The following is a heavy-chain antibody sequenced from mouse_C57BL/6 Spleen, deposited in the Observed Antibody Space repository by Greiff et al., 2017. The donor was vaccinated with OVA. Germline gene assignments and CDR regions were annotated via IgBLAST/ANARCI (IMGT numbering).Heavy chain of an antibody. Sequence: VQLKQSGAELVRPGASVKLSCTASGFNIKDYYMHWVKQRPEQGLEWIGRIDPEDGDTEYAPKFQGKATMTADTSSNTAYLQLSSLTSEDTAVYYCTPRGYGTRWFAYWGQGTLVTVSA. CDR1: GFNIKDYY. D-gene: IGHD1-1*01. J-gene: IGHJ3*01. V-gene: IGHV14-1*01. CDR2: IDPEDGDT. CDR3: TPRGYGTRWFAY.